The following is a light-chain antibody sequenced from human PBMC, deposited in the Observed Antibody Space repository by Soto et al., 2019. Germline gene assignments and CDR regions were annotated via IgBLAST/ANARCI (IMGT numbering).Light chain of an antibody. J-gene: IGKJ4*01. V-gene: IGKV1-39*01. CDR2: AAS. CDR1: QSISSY. CDR3: QQSYTTPLT. Sequence: DIQMTQSPSSLSASVGDRVTITCRASQSISSYLNWYQQKPGKAPNLLIYAASTLQSGVPSRFSGSGSGTDFNLSIRSLQPEDFATYYCQQSYTTPLTFGGGTKVEIK.